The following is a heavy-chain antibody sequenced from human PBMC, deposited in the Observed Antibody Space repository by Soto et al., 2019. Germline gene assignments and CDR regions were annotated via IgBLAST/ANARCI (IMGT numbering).Heavy chain of an antibody. D-gene: IGHD6-19*01. V-gene: IGHV4-39*01. CDR2: IYYSGST. CDR3: ARSGGIAVAGTSFDP. J-gene: IGHJ5*02. Sequence: PSETLSLTCTVSGGSISSSSYYWGWIRQPPGKGLEWIGSIYYSGSTYYNPSPKSRVTISVDTSKNQFSLKLSSVTAADTAVYYCARSGGIAVAGTSFDPWGQGTLVTVSS. CDR1: GGSISSSSYY.